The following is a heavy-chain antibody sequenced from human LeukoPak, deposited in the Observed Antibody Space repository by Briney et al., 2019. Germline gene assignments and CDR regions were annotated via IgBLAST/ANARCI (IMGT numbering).Heavy chain of an antibody. V-gene: IGHV1-18*01. CDR1: GYTFTSYG. D-gene: IGHD6-19*01. CDR2: ISAYNGNT. Sequence: ASVKVSCKASGYTFTSYGISWVRQAPGQGLEWMGWISAYNGNTNYAQKLQGRVTMTTDTSTSTAYMELRSLRSDDTAVYYCASSSSGWYSDAFDIWGQGTMVTVSS. CDR3: ASSSSGWYSDAFDI. J-gene: IGHJ3*02.